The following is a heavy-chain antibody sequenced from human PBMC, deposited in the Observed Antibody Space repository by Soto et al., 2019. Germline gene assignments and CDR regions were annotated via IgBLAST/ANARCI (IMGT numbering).Heavy chain of an antibody. CDR2: IYYSGST. D-gene: IGHD4-17*01. Sequence: QVQLQESGPGLVKPSQTLSLTCTVSGGSISSGGYYWSWIRQFPGKGLEWIGYIYYSGSTHYNPSLKSRITMSVDTSKNQFSLKLSSVTAADTAVYYCARKSTVTTCFDYWGQGTLVTVSS. J-gene: IGHJ4*02. CDR3: ARKSTVTTCFDY. CDR1: GGSISSGGYY. V-gene: IGHV4-31*03.